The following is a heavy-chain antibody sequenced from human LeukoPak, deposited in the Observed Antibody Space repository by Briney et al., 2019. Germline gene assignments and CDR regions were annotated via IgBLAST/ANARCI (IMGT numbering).Heavy chain of an antibody. D-gene: IGHD3-10*01. J-gene: IGHJ4*02. CDR1: GFTINNNY. V-gene: IGHV3-53*01. Sequence: PGGSLRLPCAGSGFTINNNYMSWVRQAPGKGLEWVSVIYSGGSTYYADSVKGRFIISRDISKNTLYLQMNSLRAEDTAVYYCASHYDSGNYFYFDYWGQGTLVTVSS. CDR2: IYSGGST. CDR3: ASHYDSGNYFYFDY.